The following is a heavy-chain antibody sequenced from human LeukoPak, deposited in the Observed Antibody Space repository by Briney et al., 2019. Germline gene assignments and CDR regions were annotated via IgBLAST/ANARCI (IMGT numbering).Heavy chain of an antibody. Sequence: GESLKISCKGSGYSFTSYWIGWVRRMPGKGLEWMGIIYPGDSDTRYSPSFQGQVTISADKSIGTAYLQWSSLKASDTAMYYCARLQYYYDSSGYHPTRYFDYWGQGTLVTVSS. CDR3: ARLQYYYDSSGYHPTRYFDY. CDR1: GYSFTSYW. CDR2: IYPGDSDT. D-gene: IGHD3-22*01. V-gene: IGHV5-51*01. J-gene: IGHJ4*02.